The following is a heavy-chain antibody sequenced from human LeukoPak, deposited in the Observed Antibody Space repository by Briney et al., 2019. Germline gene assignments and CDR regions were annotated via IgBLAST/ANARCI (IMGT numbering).Heavy chain of an antibody. CDR1: GFTFNNFA. J-gene: IGHJ4*02. V-gene: IGHV3-23*01. D-gene: IGHD5-12*01. CDR2: ISGSGGST. CDR3: AKDVDIVATIPY. Sequence: GGSLRLSCAASGFTFNNFAMIWGRQAPGKGLEWVSAISGSGGSTYYADSVKGRFTISRDNSKNTLYLQMNSLRAEDTAVYYCAKDVDIVATIPYWGQGTLVTVSS.